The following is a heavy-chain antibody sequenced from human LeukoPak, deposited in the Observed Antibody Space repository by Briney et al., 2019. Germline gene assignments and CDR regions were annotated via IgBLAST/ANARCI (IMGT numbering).Heavy chain of an antibody. CDR1: GYTLTELS. CDR2: FDPEDGET. CDR3: ASQNPVLRFLEWLPRDAGFDP. V-gene: IGHV1-24*01. J-gene: IGHJ5*02. D-gene: IGHD3-3*01. Sequence: ASVKVSCKVSGYTLTELSMHWVRQAPGKGLEWMGGFDPEDGETIYAQKFQGRVTITTDESTSTAYMELSSLRSEDTAVYYCASQNPVLRFLEWLPRDAGFDPWGQGTLVTVSS.